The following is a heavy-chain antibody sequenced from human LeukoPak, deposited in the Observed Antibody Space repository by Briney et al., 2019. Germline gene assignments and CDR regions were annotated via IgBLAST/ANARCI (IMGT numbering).Heavy chain of an antibody. D-gene: IGHD4-23*01. J-gene: IGHJ4*02. CDR1: GFMFSSYG. CDR2: MSGPGDNT. Sequence: PGGSLRLSCTASGFMFSSYGMSWVRQAPGKGLEWVSSMSGPGDNTFYADSVKGRFTISRDNSKNMLFLQMSSLRAEDTAVYYCAQTHGGSPPRWFLHWGQGALVTVYS. CDR3: AQTHGGSPPRWFLH. V-gene: IGHV3-23*01.